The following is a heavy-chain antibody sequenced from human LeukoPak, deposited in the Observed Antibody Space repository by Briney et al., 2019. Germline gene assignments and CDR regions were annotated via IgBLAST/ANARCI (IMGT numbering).Heavy chain of an antibody. CDR3: ARDKRHSYGRYFDP. CDR2: MQSSGNS. CDR1: GDSIGTYH. V-gene: IGHV4-59*01. J-gene: IGHJ4*02. D-gene: IGHD5-18*01. Sequence: PSETLSLTCSVSGDSIGTYHWNWIRKPPGKGLEWIGYMQSSGNSKYNPSLKNRVNIFVDTSKNQFVLNLRSVTAADTAVYFCARDKRHSYGRYFDPWGQGMLVTVSS.